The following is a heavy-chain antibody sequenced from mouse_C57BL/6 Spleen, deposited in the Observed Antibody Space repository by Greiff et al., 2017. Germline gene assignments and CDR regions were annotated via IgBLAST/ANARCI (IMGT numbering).Heavy chain of an antibody. CDR3: ARRAYYSNYDAMDY. CDR1: GYTFTSYW. CDR2: IDPSDSYT. D-gene: IGHD2-5*01. J-gene: IGHJ4*01. Sequence: VQLQQPGAELVKPGASVKLSCKASGYTFTSYWMQWVKQRPGQGLEWIGEIDPSDSYTTYNQKFKGKATLTVDTSSSTAYMQLSSLTPEDAAVDYCARRAYYSNYDAMDYWGKGTSVTVSS. V-gene: IGHV1-50*01.